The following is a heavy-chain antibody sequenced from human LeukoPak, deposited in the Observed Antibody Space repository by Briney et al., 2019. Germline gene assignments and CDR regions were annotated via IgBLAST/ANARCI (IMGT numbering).Heavy chain of an antibody. Sequence: PGGSLRLSCAASGFTFSSYAMHWVRQAPGKGLEWVAVISYDGSNKYYADSVKGRFIISRDNSKNTLYLQMNSLRAEDTAVYYCARDGGGYQLPLGWFDPWGQGTLVTVSS. V-gene: IGHV3-30-3*01. CDR2: ISYDGSNK. CDR1: GFTFSSYA. D-gene: IGHD2-2*01. CDR3: ARDGGGYQLPLGWFDP. J-gene: IGHJ5*02.